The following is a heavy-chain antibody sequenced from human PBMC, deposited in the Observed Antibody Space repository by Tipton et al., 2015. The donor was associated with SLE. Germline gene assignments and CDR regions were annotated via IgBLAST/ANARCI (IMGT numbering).Heavy chain of an antibody. CDR3: ARDASAYSTDFDY. V-gene: IGHV1-18*01. Sequence: QLVQSGPEVKKPGSSVKVSCKASGGTFSSYAISWVRQAPGQGLEWMGRISTYSGNTNYAQKLQGRVSMTTDTSTSTAYMELRSLRSDDTAVYYWARDASAYSTDFDYGGQGTLVTVSS. CDR1: GGTFSSYA. CDR2: ISTYSGNT. D-gene: IGHD4-11*01. J-gene: IGHJ4*02.